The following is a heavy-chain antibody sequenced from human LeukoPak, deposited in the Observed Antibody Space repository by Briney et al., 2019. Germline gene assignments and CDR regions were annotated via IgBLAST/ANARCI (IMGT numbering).Heavy chain of an antibody. CDR1: GYSFTSYW. CDR2: IYPGDSDT. CDR3: ARQPSYSSGWYYRDC. V-gene: IGHV5-51*01. D-gene: IGHD6-19*01. Sequence: GESLKISCKGSGYSFTSYWIGWVRQMPGKGLEWMGIIYPGDSDTRYSPSFQGQVTISADKSISTAYLQWSSLKASDTAMYYCARQPSYSSGWYYRDCWGQGTLVTVSS. J-gene: IGHJ4*02.